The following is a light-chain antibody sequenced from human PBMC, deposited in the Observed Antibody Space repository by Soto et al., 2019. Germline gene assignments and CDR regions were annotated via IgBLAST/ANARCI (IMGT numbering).Light chain of an antibody. CDR2: GAS. Sequence: DIQMTQSPSTLSASVGDRVTITCRASQSVSDWLAWYQQKPGKAPKLLIYGASNLESGVPSRFSGSGSETEFTLTINSLQPDDFATYYCQQYNNSPWTFGQGTKVVIK. CDR1: QSVSDW. J-gene: IGKJ1*01. V-gene: IGKV1-5*01. CDR3: QQYNNSPWT.